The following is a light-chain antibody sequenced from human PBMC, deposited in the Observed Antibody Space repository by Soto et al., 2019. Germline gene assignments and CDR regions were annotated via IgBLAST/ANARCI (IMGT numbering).Light chain of an antibody. CDR1: QNVYSN. J-gene: IGKJ5*01. V-gene: IGKV3D-15*01. CDR3: QQYGSSPIT. CDR2: AAS. Sequence: EMVMTQSPATLSVSPGEGATLSCRASQNVYSNLAWYQQKPGQPPRLLVYAASTRATGVPARFSGSKSGTDFTLTIRGLEPEDAAVYYCQQYGSSPITFGQGTRLEIK.